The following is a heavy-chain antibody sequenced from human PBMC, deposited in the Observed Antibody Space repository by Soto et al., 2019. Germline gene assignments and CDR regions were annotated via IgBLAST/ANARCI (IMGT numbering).Heavy chain of an antibody. D-gene: IGHD3-22*01. CDR2: ISYDGSNK. V-gene: IGHV3-30*18. Sequence: PXGALLLNCAASGFTFSSYCLHWVRQAPGKGLEWVAVISYDGSNKYYADSVKGRFTISRDNSKNTLYLQMNSLRAEDTAVYYCAKVYQDYYDSSGPLGFDSWGQGTLVTVSS. J-gene: IGHJ5*01. CDR3: AKVYQDYYDSSGPLGFDS. CDR1: GFTFSSYC.